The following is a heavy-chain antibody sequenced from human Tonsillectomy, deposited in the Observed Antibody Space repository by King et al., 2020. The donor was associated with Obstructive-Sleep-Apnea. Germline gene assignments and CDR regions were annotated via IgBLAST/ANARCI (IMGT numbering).Heavy chain of an antibody. CDR1: GYSFTDYC. Sequence: VQLVESGAEVKKPGESLRISCKGSGYSFTDYCITWVRQMPGKGLEWMGRIDSSDAYTNYSPPFQGHVTRSVDKSITTAYIQWRSLKASDTAMYYCARRRGVYGSGSLGYWGQGTLVTVSS. CDR2: IDSSDAYT. V-gene: IGHV5-10-1*01. D-gene: IGHD3-10*01. J-gene: IGHJ4*02. CDR3: ARRRGVYGSGSLGY.